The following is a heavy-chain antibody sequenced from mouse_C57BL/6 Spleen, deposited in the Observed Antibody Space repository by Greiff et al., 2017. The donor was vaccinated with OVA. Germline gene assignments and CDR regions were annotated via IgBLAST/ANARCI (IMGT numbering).Heavy chain of an antibody. CDR3: ARDAVDDYFDY. J-gene: IGHJ2*01. Sequence: EVKLMESGGGLVQSGRSLRLSCATSGFTFSDFYMEWVRQAPGKGLEWIAASRNKANDYTTEYSASVKGRFIVSRDTSQSILYLQMNALRAEDTAIYYCARDAVDDYFDYWGQGTTLTVSS. CDR2: SRNKANDYTT. CDR1: GFTFSDFY. V-gene: IGHV7-1*01.